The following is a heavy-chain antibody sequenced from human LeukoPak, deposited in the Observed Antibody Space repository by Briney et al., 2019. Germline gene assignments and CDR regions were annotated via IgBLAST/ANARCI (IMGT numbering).Heavy chain of an antibody. CDR2: INHSGST. CDR1: GGSFSGYY. Sequence: PSETLSLTCAVYGGSFSGYYWSWIRQPPGKGLEWIGEINHSGSTNYNPSLKSRVTISVDTSKNQFSLKLSSVTAADTAVYYCARRLRSGLKLRWFDPWGQGTLVTVSS. CDR3: ARRLRSGLKLRWFDP. V-gene: IGHV4-34*01. J-gene: IGHJ5*02. D-gene: IGHD3-3*01.